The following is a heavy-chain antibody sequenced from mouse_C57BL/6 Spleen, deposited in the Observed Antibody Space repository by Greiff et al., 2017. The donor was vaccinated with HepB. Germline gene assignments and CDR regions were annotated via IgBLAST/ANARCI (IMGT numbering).Heavy chain of an antibody. CDR2: IWSGGST. CDR3: ARNGGAAQAYGDY. D-gene: IGHD3-2*02. V-gene: IGHV2-2*01. CDR1: GFSLTSYG. Sequence: VKLMESGPGLVQPSQCLSITCTVSGFSLTSYGVHWVSQSPGKGLEWLGVIWSGGSTDYNSAFISRLSISKDNSKSQVFFKMNSLQADDTAIYYCARNGGAAQAYGDYWGQGTTLTVAS. J-gene: IGHJ2*01.